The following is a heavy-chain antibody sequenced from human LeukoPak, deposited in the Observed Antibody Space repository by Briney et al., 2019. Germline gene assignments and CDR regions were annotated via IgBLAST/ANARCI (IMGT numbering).Heavy chain of an antibody. CDR2: IRGNAGTT. J-gene: IGHJ4*02. D-gene: IGHD3-16*02. V-gene: IGHV3-23*01. CDR3: ARISYYDYVWGSYRYYYFDY. Sequence: GGTLRLSCAASGFIFSNYAMIWVRQAPGKGLEWVSSIRGNAGTTYYADSVKGRFTISRDNAKNSLYLQMNSLRAEDTAVYYCARISYYDYVWGSYRYYYFDYWGQGTLVTVSS. CDR1: GFIFSNYA.